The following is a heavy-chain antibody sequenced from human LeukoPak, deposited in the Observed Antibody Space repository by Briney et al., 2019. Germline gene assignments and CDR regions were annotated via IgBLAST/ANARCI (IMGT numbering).Heavy chain of an antibody. Sequence: SETLSLTCTVSGGSISSYYWSWIRQPPGKGLEWIGEINHSGSTNYNPSFNSRVTISVDTSINQFSLRLSSVTAADRALYYCARRQYYRFPRWFDPWGQGTLVTVSS. J-gene: IGHJ5*02. D-gene: IGHD2/OR15-2a*01. CDR3: ARRQYYRFPRWFDP. V-gene: IGHV4-34*01. CDR2: INHSGST. CDR1: GGSISSYY.